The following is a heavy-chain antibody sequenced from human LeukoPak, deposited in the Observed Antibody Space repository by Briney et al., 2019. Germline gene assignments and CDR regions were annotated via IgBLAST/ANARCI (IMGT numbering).Heavy chain of an antibody. Sequence: GRSLRLSCAASGFTFSSYELNWVRQAPGKGLEWVSYISSSGSTIYYADSVKGRFTISRDNAKNSLYLQMNSLRAEDTAVYYCARGTGARGAFDIWGQGTMVTVSS. V-gene: IGHV3-48*03. CDR2: ISSSGSTI. D-gene: IGHD1-26*01. J-gene: IGHJ3*02. CDR3: ARGTGARGAFDI. CDR1: GFTFSSYE.